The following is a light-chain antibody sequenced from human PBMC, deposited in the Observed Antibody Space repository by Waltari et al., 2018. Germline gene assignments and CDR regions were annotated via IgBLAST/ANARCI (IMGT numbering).Light chain of an antibody. Sequence: DIQMTPSTSTLSASVGDRVTITCRASQSISTWLAWYQQKPGKAPKLLIYKASSLQSGVPSRFSGSGSGTEFALTISSLQPDDFATYYCQQYNSYSYIFGQGTKLEI. CDR3: QQYNSYSYI. CDR2: KAS. V-gene: IGKV1-5*03. CDR1: QSISTW. J-gene: IGKJ2*01.